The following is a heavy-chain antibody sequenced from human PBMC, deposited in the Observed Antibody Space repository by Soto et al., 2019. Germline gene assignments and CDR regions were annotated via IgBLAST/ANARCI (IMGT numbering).Heavy chain of an antibody. CDR2: IWYDGSNK. CDR3: ASEYYDFWSGYPDY. J-gene: IGHJ4*02. CDR1: GFTFSSYG. V-gene: IGHV3-33*01. Sequence: QVQLVESGGGVVQPGRSPRLSCAASGFTFSSYGMHWVRQAPGKGLEWVAVIWYDGSNKYYADSVKGRFTISRDNSKNTLYLQMNSLRAEDTAVYYCASEYYDFWSGYPDYWGQGTLVTVSS. D-gene: IGHD3-3*01.